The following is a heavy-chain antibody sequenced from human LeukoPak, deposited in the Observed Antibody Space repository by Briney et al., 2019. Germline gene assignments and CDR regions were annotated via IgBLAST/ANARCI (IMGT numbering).Heavy chain of an antibody. CDR2: ISSSSSYI. J-gene: IGHJ4*02. CDR1: GFTVSSNY. CDR3: ASVGYDLGGN. D-gene: IGHD5-12*01. Sequence: GESLRLSCAAPGFTVSSNYMNWVRQAPGKGLEWVSSISSSSSYIYYADSVKGRFTISRDNAKNSLYLQMNSLRAEDTAVYYCASVGYDLGGNWGQGTLVTVSS. V-gene: IGHV3-21*01.